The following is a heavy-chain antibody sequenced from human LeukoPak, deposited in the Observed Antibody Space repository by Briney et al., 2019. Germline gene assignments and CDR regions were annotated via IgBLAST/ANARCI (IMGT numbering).Heavy chain of an antibody. D-gene: IGHD6-13*01. V-gene: IGHV3-21*01. CDR2: ISSSSSYI. CDR3: ARASAYGIAAAGIVYYFDY. J-gene: IGHJ4*02. Sequence: TGGSLRLSCAASGFTFGSYSMNWVRQAPGKGLEWVSSISSSSSYIYYADSVKGRFTISRDNAKNSLYLQMNSLRAEDTAVYYCARASAYGIAAAGIVYYFDYWGQGTLVTVSS. CDR1: GFTFGSYS.